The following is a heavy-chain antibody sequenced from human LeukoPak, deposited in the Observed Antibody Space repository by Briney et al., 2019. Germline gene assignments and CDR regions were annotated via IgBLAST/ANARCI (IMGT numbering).Heavy chain of an antibody. Sequence: GGSLRLSCAASGFTFSSYAMSWVRQAPGKGLEWVSGISGSGGRTYYADSVKGRFTISRDHSKNPLYLQMNSLTAEDTAVYYCAKVYSGSYLGDAFDIWGQGTMATVS. CDR3: AKVYSGSYLGDAFDI. CDR2: ISGSGGRT. J-gene: IGHJ3*02. CDR1: GFTFSSYA. D-gene: IGHD1-26*01. V-gene: IGHV3-23*01.